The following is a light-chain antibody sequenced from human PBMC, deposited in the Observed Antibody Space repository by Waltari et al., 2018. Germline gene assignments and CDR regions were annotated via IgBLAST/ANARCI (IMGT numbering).Light chain of an antibody. Sequence: SYELTQPPSVTVSPGQTARIACSGDALTDQYVHWYQQRPGRAPVVVLYKDTKRPSGIPERFSGSSSGKTVTLTISGVQAEDESDYYCQSADSTGSDVVFGGGTKLTVL. CDR2: KDT. V-gene: IGLV3-25*03. CDR1: ALTDQY. CDR3: QSADSTGSDVV. J-gene: IGLJ2*01.